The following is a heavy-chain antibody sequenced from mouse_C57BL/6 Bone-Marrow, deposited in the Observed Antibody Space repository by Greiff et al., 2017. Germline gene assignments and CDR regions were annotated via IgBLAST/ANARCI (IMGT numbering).Heavy chain of an antibody. CDR2: ILPGSGST. V-gene: IGHV1-9*01. CDR1: GYTFTGYW. Sequence: QVQLQQSGAELMKPGASVKLSCKATGYTFTGYWIEWVKQRPGHGLEWIGEILPGSGSTNYNEKFKGKATLTADTSSNTAYMQLSSLTTEDSAIYYCASRPAYWGQGTLVTVSA. J-gene: IGHJ3*01. CDR3: ASRPAY. D-gene: IGHD3-2*02.